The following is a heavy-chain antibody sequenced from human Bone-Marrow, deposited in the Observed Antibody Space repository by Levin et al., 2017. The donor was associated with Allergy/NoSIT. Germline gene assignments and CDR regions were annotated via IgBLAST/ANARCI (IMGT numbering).Heavy chain of an antibody. J-gene: IGHJ4*02. V-gene: IGHV3-15*01. D-gene: IGHD4-17*01. CDR1: GFKFTDAW. CDR3: STVALWCGEGLFYFDY. CDR2: IKSKADGETT. Sequence: GESLKISCVASGFKFTDAWMTWVRQAQGKGLEWIGRIKSKADGETTDYAASFKDRFTISRDDSKNTVYLQIDHLKAEDTAVYYCSTVALWCGEGLFYFDYWGQGNLVTVSS.